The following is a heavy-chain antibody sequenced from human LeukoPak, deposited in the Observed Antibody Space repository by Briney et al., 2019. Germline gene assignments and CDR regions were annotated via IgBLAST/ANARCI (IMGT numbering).Heavy chain of an antibody. Sequence: PSETLSLTCTVSGGSISSYYWSLLRQPAGNVQGWIGYIYYSGSTNYNPSLKSRVTISVDTSNNPFSLKLNSVTASDTAVYYCARIYGGNSGPLRWFDLWGQGTRVTVS. V-gene: IGHV4-59*01. CDR3: ARIYGGNSGPLRWFDL. J-gene: IGHJ5*02. CDR1: GGSISSYY. CDR2: IYYSGST. D-gene: IGHD4-23*01.